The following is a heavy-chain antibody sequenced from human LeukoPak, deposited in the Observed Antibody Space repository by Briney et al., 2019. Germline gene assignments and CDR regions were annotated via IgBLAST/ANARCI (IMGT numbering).Heavy chain of an antibody. Sequence: PGGSLRLSCAASGFTFSSHSMNWVRQAPGKGLEWVSSISSSSSYIYYADSVKGRFTISRDNAKNSLYLQMNSLRAEDTAVYYCARDRYSSSYRWFDPWGQGTLVTVSS. D-gene: IGHD6-6*01. CDR3: ARDRYSSSYRWFDP. J-gene: IGHJ5*02. CDR1: GFTFSSHS. V-gene: IGHV3-21*01. CDR2: ISSSSSYI.